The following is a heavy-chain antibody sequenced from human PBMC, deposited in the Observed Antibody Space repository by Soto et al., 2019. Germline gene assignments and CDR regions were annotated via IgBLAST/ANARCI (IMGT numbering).Heavy chain of an antibody. CDR3: AKGGYYDSSGYYYLGY. J-gene: IGHJ4*02. V-gene: IGHV3-30*18. CDR1: GFTFSSYG. Sequence: GGSLRLSCAASGFTFSSYGMHWVRQAPGKGLEWVAVISYDGSNKYYADSVKGRFTISRDNSKNTLYLQMNSLRAEDTAVYYCAKGGYYDSSGYYYLGYWGQGTLVTVSS. CDR2: ISYDGSNK. D-gene: IGHD3-22*01.